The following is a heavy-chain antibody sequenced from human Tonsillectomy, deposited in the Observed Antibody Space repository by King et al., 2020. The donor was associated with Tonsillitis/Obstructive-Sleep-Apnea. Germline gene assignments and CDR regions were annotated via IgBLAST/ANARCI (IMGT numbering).Heavy chain of an antibody. CDR2: IIPIFGTA. D-gene: IGHD2-15*01. J-gene: IGHJ4*02. CDR1: GGTFSSYA. Sequence: QLVQSGAEVKKPGSSVKVSCKASGGTFSSYAISWVRQAPGQGLEWMGGIIPIFGTANYAQKFQGRVTFTADESTSTASMELSSLTSEDTSVYYCARWVGGASKFDYWGQGTLVTVSS. V-gene: IGHV1-69*01. CDR3: ARWVGGASKFDY.